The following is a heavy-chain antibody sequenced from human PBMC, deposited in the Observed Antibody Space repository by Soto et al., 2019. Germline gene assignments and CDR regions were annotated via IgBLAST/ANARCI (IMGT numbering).Heavy chain of an antibody. CDR3: AGLHCIGGSCYLDP. CDR2: IYYSGST. D-gene: IGHD2-15*01. V-gene: IGHV4-59*08. Sequence: QVQLQESGPGLVKPSETLSLICTVSGDSISSYFWSWIRQPPGKGLEWIGYIYYSGSTDYNPSLKSRVTISVDTSKNQVSLRLSSVTSADAAVYYCAGLHCIGGSCYLDPWGQGTLVAVSS. CDR1: GDSISSYF. J-gene: IGHJ5*02.